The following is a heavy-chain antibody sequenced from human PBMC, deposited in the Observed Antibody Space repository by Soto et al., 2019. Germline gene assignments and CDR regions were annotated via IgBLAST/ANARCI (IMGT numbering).Heavy chain of an antibody. D-gene: IGHD3-16*01. V-gene: IGHV4-59*01. CDR3: SRVGYDYVWGTRSLFFDI. CDR1: GGSISSYY. J-gene: IGHJ3*02. CDR2: IYYSGST. Sequence: SETLSLTCTVSGGSISSYYWSWIRQPPGKGLELIGYIYYSGSTNYNPSLKSRVTISVDTSKNQFSLKLSSVTAADTAVYYCSRVGYDYVWGTRSLFFDIWGQGTMVTVSS.